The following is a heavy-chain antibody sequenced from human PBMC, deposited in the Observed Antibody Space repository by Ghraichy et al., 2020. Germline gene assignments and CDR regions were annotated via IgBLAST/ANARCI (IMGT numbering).Heavy chain of an antibody. D-gene: IGHD4-23*01. J-gene: IGHJ6*02. Sequence: GGSLRLSCAASGFTFSSYAMHWVRQAPGKGLEWVAVISYDGSNKYYADSVKGRFTISRDNSKNTLYLQMNSLRAEDTAVYYCARDPGVRVAKYYYYYGMDVWGQGTTVTVSS. CDR2: ISYDGSNK. CDR3: ARDPGVRVAKYYYYYGMDV. CDR1: GFTFSSYA. V-gene: IGHV3-30*04.